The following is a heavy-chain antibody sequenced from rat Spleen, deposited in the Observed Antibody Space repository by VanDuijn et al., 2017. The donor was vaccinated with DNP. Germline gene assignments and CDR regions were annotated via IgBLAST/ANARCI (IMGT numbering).Heavy chain of an antibody. D-gene: IGHD1-12*02. V-gene: IGHV5-19*01. Sequence: EVQLVESGGGLVQPGRSLKLSCAASGFTFSNYGMHWIRQAPTKGLEWVASISPSGGSSYYRDSVKGRFTISRDNAKSTLYLQMDSLRSEDTASYYCTRHQYYDGTYYNWFAYWGQGTLVTVSS. CDR1: GFTFSNYG. CDR2: ISPSGGSS. CDR3: TRHQYYDGTYYNWFAY. J-gene: IGHJ3*01.